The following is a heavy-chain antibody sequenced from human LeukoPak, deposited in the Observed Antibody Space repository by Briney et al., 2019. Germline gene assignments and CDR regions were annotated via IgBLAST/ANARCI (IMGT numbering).Heavy chain of an antibody. V-gene: IGHV3-74*03. CDR1: GFTFNIYW. Sequence: GGSLRLSCATSGFTFNIYWMQWVRQVPGKGLVWVSRIDSNGGGATYADSVKGRFTTSRDNGNNTMHLQMNSLRAEDTAIYYCARAKYSSRWSLDYWGQGALVTVSS. CDR2: IDSNGGGA. J-gene: IGHJ4*02. D-gene: IGHD6-13*01. CDR3: ARAKYSSRWSLDY.